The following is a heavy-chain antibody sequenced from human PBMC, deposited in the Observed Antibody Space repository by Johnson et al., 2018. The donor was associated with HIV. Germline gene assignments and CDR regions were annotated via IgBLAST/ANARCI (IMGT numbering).Heavy chain of an antibody. CDR3: AREGGSYPGETVDDAFDI. J-gene: IGHJ3*02. CDR1: GFTVSSNY. CDR2: IYSGGST. Sequence: LQLVESGGGLVQPGGSLRLSCAASGFTVSSNYMSWVRQAPGKGLEWVSVIYSGGSTYYADSVKGRFTISRDNAKNTMYLQMNSLRVEDTAVYSCAREGGSYPGETVDDAFDIWGQGTMVTVSS. V-gene: IGHV3-66*01. D-gene: IGHD3-16*02.